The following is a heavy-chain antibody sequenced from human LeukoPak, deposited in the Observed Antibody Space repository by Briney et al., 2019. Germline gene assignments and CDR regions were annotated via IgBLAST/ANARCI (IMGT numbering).Heavy chain of an antibody. CDR3: ARVSRGFSPIDY. Sequence: PSETLSLTCTVSGDSINSGTFYWSWVRQPPGKGLEWIGYIYYSGSTNYNPSLKSRVTISVDTSKNQFSLKLSSVTAADTAVYYCARVSRGFSPIDYWGQGTLVTVSS. J-gene: IGHJ4*02. CDR1: GDSINSGTFY. CDR2: IYYSGST. V-gene: IGHV4-61*01. D-gene: IGHD3-10*01.